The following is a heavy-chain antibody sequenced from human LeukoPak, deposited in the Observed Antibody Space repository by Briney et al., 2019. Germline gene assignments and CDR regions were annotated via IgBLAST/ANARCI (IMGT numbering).Heavy chain of an antibody. CDR1: GFIFSMYW. D-gene: IGHD3-10*01. J-gene: IGHJ4*02. CDR3: ARVGLLWFGETIH. CDR2: IKQDESEK. Sequence: GGSLRLSCAASGFIFSMYWMSWVRQAPGKGLEWVANIKQDESEKYYVNSVKGRFTISRDNAKNSLYLQMNSLGAEDTAVYYCARVGLLWFGETIHWGQGTLVTVSS. V-gene: IGHV3-7*01.